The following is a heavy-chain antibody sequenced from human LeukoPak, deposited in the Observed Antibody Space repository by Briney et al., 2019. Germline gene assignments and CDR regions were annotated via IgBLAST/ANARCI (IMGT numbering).Heavy chain of an antibody. CDR1: GGSFSGYY. V-gene: IGHV4-34*01. CDR3: ARSIAPFGFDP. Sequence: PSETLSLTCAVYGGSFSGYYWSWIRQPPGKGLEWIGEINHSGSTNYNPSLKSRVTISVDKSKNQFSLKLSSVTAADTAVYYCARSIAPFGFDPWGQGTLVTVSS. CDR2: INHSGST. J-gene: IGHJ5*02. D-gene: IGHD2-15*01.